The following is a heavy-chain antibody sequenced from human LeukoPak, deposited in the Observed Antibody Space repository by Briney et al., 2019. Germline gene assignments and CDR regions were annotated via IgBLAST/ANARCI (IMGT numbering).Heavy chain of an antibody. CDR1: GFTVSSNY. V-gene: IGHV3-66*01. CDR3: ARGGSRPYGDAFDI. CDR2: IYSGGST. D-gene: IGHD4-17*01. J-gene: IGHJ3*02. Sequence: GGSLRLSCAASGFTVSSNYMSWVRQAPGKGLEWVSVIYSGGSTYYADSVKGRFTISRDSSKNTLYLQMNSLRAEDTAVYYCARGGSRPYGDAFDIWGQGTMVTVSS.